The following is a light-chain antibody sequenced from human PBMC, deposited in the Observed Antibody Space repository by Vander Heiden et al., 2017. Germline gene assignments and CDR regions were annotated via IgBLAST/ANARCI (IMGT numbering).Light chain of an antibody. Sequence: SYELTQPPSVSVSPGQTARITCSGDALPKQYAYWYQQKPGQAPVLVIYKDSERPSGIPERFSGSSSGTTVTLTISGVQAEDEADYDCQSADSSGTYQVFGTGTKVTVL. V-gene: IGLV3-25*03. CDR3: QSADSSGTYQV. J-gene: IGLJ1*01. CDR2: KDS. CDR1: ALPKQY.